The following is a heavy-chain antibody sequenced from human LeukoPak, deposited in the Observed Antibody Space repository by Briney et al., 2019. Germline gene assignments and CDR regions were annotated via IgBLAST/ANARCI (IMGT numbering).Heavy chain of an antibody. V-gene: IGHV3-23*01. CDR1: GFTFSSYS. CDR2: ISSGGNT. CDR3: AKHLGGNYFDRPLDY. D-gene: IGHD3-22*01. Sequence: GGSLRLSCAASGFTFSSYSMNWVRQAPGKGLEWVAVISSGGNTKYADSERGRFSISRDNSKNTLYLQMNSLRAEDTAVYYCAKHLGGNYFDRPLDYGGQGTLVTVSS. J-gene: IGHJ4*02.